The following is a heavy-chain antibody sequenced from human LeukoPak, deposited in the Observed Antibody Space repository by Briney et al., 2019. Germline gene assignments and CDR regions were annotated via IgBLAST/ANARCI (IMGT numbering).Heavy chain of an antibody. V-gene: IGHV3-7*01. J-gene: IGHJ4*02. CDR2: IKQDGSEK. CDR1: GFTFSSYW. Sequence: GGSLRLSCAASGFTFSSYWMSWVRQAPGKGLEGVANIKQDGSEKYYVDSVKGRFTISRDNAKNSLYLQMNSLRAEDTAVYYCARDVYSWYPLFGYYWGQGTLVTVSS. D-gene: IGHD6-13*01. CDR3: ARDVYSWYPLFGYY.